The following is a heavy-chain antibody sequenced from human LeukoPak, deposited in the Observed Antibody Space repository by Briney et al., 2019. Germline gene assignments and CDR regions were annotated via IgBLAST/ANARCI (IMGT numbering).Heavy chain of an antibody. J-gene: IGHJ4*02. CDR3: ARDGDAYNFDF. D-gene: IGHD5-24*01. V-gene: IGHV3-74*01. Sequence: GGSLKLSCAASGFTFSNYWMHWVRQVPGKGLVWVSRIYRDGSNTDYADSVKGRFIISRDNVKNTLYLQVNSLRADDTAVYHCARDGDAYNFDFWGQGALVTVSS. CDR2: IYRDGSNT. CDR1: GFTFSNYW.